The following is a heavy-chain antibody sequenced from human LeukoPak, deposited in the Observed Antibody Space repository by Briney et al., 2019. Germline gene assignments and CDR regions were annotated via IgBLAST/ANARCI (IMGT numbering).Heavy chain of an antibody. CDR1: TDSISSGHYY. CDR3: SRQPKSCTPGVYITGKACWFDP. D-gene: IGHD3-10*01. J-gene: IGHJ5*02. Sequence: SETLSLTCTVSTDSISSGHYYWGWIRQTPEKGLEWIASIYYSGNTYYNPSLTSLKSRVSISIDTANNRFSLRLTSVTAADTAIYYCSRQPKSCTPGVYITGKACWFDPWGQGIQVTVSS. CDR2: IYYSGNT. V-gene: IGHV4-39*01.